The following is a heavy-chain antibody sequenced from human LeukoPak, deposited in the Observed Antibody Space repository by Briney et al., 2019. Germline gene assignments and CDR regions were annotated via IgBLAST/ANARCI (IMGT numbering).Heavy chain of an antibody. CDR2: TYYSGST. CDR1: GGSISSYY. D-gene: IGHD6-13*01. CDR3: ARIHGRYSSSWPFDY. V-gene: IGHV4-59*01. Sequence: PSETLSLTCTVSGGSISSYYWSWIRQPPGKGLEWIGYTYYSGSTNYNPSLKSRVTISVDTSKNQFSLKLSSVTAADTAVYYCARIHGRYSSSWPFDYWGQGTLVTVSS. J-gene: IGHJ4*02.